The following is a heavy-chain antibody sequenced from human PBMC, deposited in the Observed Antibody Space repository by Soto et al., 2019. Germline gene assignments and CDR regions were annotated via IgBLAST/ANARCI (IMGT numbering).Heavy chain of an antibody. CDR2: ISYDGSNK. Sequence: QVQLVESGGGVVQPGRSLRLSCAASGFTFSSYGMHWVRQAPGKGLEWVAVISYDGSNKYYADSVKGRFTISRDNSKSTLYLQRNSLRAEDTGVYYCAKWPDLGYCNNGVCPNDGMDVWGQGTTVTVSS. CDR1: GFTFSSYG. CDR3: AKWPDLGYCNNGVCPNDGMDV. D-gene: IGHD2-8*01. J-gene: IGHJ6*02. V-gene: IGHV3-30*18.